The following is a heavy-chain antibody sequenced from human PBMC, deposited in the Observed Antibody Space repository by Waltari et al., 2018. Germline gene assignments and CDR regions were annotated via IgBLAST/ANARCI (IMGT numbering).Heavy chain of an antibody. CDR3: ARAPRIAEIRRNFDY. J-gene: IGHJ4*02. CDR1: GGSVSSGNYY. V-gene: IGHV4-61*02. D-gene: IGHD6-13*01. Sequence: QVQLQESGPGLVTPSQTLSLTCTVSGGSVSSGNYYWSWIRQPAGKGLEWIGRIYTSGNTNYNPSLKSRVTMSADTSQNQISLRLSSVTAADTAVYYCARAPRIAEIRRNFDYWGQGTLVTVSS. CDR2: IYTSGNT.